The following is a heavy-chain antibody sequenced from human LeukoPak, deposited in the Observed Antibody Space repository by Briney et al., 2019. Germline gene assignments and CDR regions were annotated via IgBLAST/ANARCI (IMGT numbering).Heavy chain of an antibody. V-gene: IGHV4-59*01. CDR2: IYYSGST. CDR1: GGSISSYY. CDR3: AREFDH. J-gene: IGHJ4*02. Sequence: PSETLSLTCTVSGGSISSYYWSWIRQPPGKGLEWIGYIYYSGSTNHNPSLKSRVTISVDTSKNQFSLKLSSVTAADAAVYYCAREFDHWGLGTLVTVSS.